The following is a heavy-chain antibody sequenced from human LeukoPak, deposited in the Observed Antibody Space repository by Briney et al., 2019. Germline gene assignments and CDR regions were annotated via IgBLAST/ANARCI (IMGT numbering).Heavy chain of an antibody. CDR1: GFTFSSYA. J-gene: IGHJ4*02. Sequence: GGSLRLSCAASGFTFSSYAMSWVRQAPGKGLEWVSAISGSGGSTYYADSVKGRFTISRDNAKNSLYLQMNSLRAEDTAVYYCARGDYYDRSGYYVWGQGTLVTVSS. V-gene: IGHV3-23*01. D-gene: IGHD3-22*01. CDR3: ARGDYYDRSGYYV. CDR2: ISGSGGST.